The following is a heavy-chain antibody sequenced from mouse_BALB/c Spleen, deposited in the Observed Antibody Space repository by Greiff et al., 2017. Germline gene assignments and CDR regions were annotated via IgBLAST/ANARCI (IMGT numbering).Heavy chain of an antibody. J-gene: IGHJ3*01. CDR3: ASANLRAWFAY. CDR2: IDPANGNT. Sequence: EVKLQESGAELVKPGASVKLSCTASGFNIKDTYMHWVKQRPEQGLEWIGRIDPANGNTKYDPKFQGKATITADTSSNTAYLQLSSLTSEDTAVYYCASANLRAWFAYWGQGTLVTVSA. V-gene: IGHV14-3*02. CDR1: GFNIKDTY. D-gene: IGHD4-1*01.